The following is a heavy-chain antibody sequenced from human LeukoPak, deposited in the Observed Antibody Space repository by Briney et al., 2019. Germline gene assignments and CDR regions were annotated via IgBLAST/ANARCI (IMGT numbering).Heavy chain of an antibody. J-gene: IGHJ6*04. V-gene: IGHV4-30-4*01. CDR1: GGSISSGDYY. D-gene: IGHD2-2*01. CDR3: AREDIVVVPAAMYGMDV. CDR2: IYYSGST. Sequence: SETLSLTRTVSGGSISSGDYYWSWIRQPPGTGLEWIVYIYYSGSTYYNPSLKSRVTISVDTSKNQFSLKLSSVTAADTAVYYCAREDIVVVPAAMYGMDVWGKGTTVTVSS.